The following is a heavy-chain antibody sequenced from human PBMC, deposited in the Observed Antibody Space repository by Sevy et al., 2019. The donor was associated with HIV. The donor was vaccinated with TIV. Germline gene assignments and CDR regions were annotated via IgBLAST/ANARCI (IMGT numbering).Heavy chain of an antibody. CDR2: IYHSGST. J-gene: IGHJ4*02. V-gene: IGHV4-30-2*01. D-gene: IGHD3-22*01. Sequence: SETLSLTCAVSGGSISSGGYSWSWIRQPPGKGLEWIGYIYHSGSTYYNPSLKSRVTISVDRSKNQFSLKLSSVTAADTAVYYCARAEKSRYYYDSSGYYATPARFDYWGQGTLVTVSS. CDR3: ARAEKSRYYYDSSGYYATPARFDY. CDR1: GGSISSGGYS.